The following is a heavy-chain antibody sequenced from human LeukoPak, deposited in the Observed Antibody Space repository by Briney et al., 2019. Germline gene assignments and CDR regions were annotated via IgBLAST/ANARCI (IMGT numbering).Heavy chain of an antibody. D-gene: IGHD3-22*01. CDR3: ATKRTHYYDSSGYPRSQSYFDY. J-gene: IGHJ4*02. V-gene: IGHV3-74*01. Sequence: GGSLRLSCAASGFTFSSYWMHWVRQAPGKGLVWVSRINSDGSSTSYADSVKGRFTISRDNSKNTLYLQMNSLRAEDTAVYYCATKRTHYYDSSGYPRSQSYFDYWGQGTLVTVSS. CDR2: INSDGSST. CDR1: GFTFSSYW.